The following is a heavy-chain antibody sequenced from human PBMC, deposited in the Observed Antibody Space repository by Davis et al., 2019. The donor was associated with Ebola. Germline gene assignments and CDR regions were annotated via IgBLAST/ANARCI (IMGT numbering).Heavy chain of an antibody. D-gene: IGHD3-10*01. V-gene: IGHV1-18*04. CDR3: ARDLTVIRGVHAN. CDR2: LSTYNGNT. Sequence: ASVKVSCKASGYTFDSFYIHWVRQAPGQGLEWMGWLSTYNGNTDYAQRLQGRVTMTTDTSTNTAYMELRSLRSDDTAVYYCARDLTVIRGVHANWGQGTLVTVSS. J-gene: IGHJ4*02. CDR1: GYTFDSFY.